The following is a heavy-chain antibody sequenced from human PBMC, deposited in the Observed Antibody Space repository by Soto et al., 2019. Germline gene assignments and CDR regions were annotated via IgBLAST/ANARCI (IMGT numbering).Heavy chain of an antibody. CDR1: GYTFTSYA. J-gene: IGHJ4*02. CDR2: INAGNCNT. CDR3: ARDLLFDY. V-gene: IGHV1-3*05. D-gene: IGHD2-21*01. Sequence: QVQLVQSGAEEKKPGASVKVSCKASGYTFTSYAMHWVRQAPGQRLEWMGWINAGNCNTKYSQKFQGRVTITRDTSASTAYMELSSLRSEDTAVYYCARDLLFDYWGQGTLVTVSP.